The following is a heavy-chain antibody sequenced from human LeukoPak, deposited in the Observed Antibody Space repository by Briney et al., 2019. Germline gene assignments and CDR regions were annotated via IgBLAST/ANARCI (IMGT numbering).Heavy chain of an antibody. V-gene: IGHV3-23*01. D-gene: IGHD3-10*01. CDR2: ISGRGVGT. Sequence: GGSLRLSCAASGFDFNNYAMTWVRQASGKGLEWVSTISGRGVGTYYADSVKGRFTISRDNSQNTLYLQMNSLGADDTAVYYCARDPPMVRGVIITIYYGMDVWGQGTTVTVSS. CDR3: ARDPPMVRGVIITIYYGMDV. J-gene: IGHJ6*02. CDR1: GFDFNNYA.